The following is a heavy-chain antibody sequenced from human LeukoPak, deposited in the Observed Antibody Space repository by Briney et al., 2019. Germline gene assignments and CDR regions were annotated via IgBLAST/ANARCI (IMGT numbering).Heavy chain of an antibody. Sequence: SETLSLTCTVSGGSISSSSYYWGWIRQPPGQGLEWIGSIYYSGSTYYNPSLKSRVTISVDTSKNQFSLQLSSVTAADTAVYYCARQKDTILGTIWFDPWGEGTLVTVSS. V-gene: IGHV4-39*01. CDR1: GGSISSSSYY. CDR3: ARQKDTILGTIWFDP. D-gene: IGHD3-3*01. J-gene: IGHJ5*02. CDR2: IYYSGST.